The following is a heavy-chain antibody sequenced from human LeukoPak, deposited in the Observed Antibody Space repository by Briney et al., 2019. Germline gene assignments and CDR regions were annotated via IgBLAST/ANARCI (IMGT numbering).Heavy chain of an antibody. Sequence: PGGSLRLSCVASGFAFSVYGMHWVRQAPGKGLGWVAVIWYDGSNEYSADSVKGRFTISRDNSKNTLYLQMNSLRAEDTAVYYCARDNPSRGWFDPWGQGTLVTVSS. CDR2: IWYDGSNE. D-gene: IGHD5-24*01. CDR1: GFAFSVYG. J-gene: IGHJ5*02. V-gene: IGHV3-33*01. CDR3: ARDNPSRGWFDP.